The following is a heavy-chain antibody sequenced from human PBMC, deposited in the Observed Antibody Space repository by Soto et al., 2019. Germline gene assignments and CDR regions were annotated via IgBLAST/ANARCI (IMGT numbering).Heavy chain of an antibody. CDR1: GFSLSTSGVG. V-gene: IGHV2-5*02. D-gene: IGHD3-22*01. J-gene: IGHJ4*02. CDR3: AHRNEAYYAFDY. Sequence: QITLKESGPTLVKPTQTLTLTCSFSGFSLSTSGVGVGWIRQPPGKALEWLALIYWDDDKRYSTSPKNRLTIXKXLSKHQVVLTLAHMDPVDTATYYCAHRNEAYYAFDYWGQGTLVTVSS. CDR2: IYWDDDK.